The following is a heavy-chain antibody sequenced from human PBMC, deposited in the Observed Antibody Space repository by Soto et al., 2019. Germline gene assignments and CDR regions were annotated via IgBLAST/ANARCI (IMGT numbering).Heavy chain of an antibody. D-gene: IGHD4-4*01. CDR1: GGSFSGYY. CDR3: ARNRRTKYRNYGLWYWFDP. Sequence: SETLSLTCAVYGGSFSGYYWSWIRKPPGRGLGWIGEINHSGSTNYNPSLKGRVTISVDTSKNQFTLKLSSVTAADTAVYYCARNRRTKYRNYGLWYWFDPWGQGTLVTVSS. J-gene: IGHJ5*02. V-gene: IGHV4-34*01. CDR2: INHSGST.